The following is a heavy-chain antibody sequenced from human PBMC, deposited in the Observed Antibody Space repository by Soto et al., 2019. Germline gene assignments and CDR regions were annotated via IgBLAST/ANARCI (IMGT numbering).Heavy chain of an antibody. CDR3: CGPIYSGGGDCPY. CDR2: SRNRRNSYTT. V-gene: IGHV3-72*01. CDR1: GFTFSDYH. Sequence: PGGSLRLSCGVSGFTFSDYHMDWVRQAPGKGLEWVGRSRNRRNSYTTEYAASVRGRFTISRDDSNDSLYLQMDSLKTEDTAVYYGCGPIYSGGGDCPYRGQGTLVTVSS. D-gene: IGHD2-21*02. J-gene: IGHJ4*02.